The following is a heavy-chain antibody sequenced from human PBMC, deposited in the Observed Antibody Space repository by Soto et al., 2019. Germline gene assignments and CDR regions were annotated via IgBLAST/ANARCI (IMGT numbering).Heavy chain of an antibody. CDR2: IYYSGTT. D-gene: IGHD5-18*01. CDR1: GGSISSYY. Sequence: SETLSLTCTVSGGSISSYYWSWIRQPPGKGLEWIGYIYYSGTTNYNPSLNSRVTKSVDTSKNQLSLKLSSVTAADTAVYYCARRYGYSFDYWGQGTLVTVSS. V-gene: IGHV4-59*08. J-gene: IGHJ4*02. CDR3: ARRYGYSFDY.